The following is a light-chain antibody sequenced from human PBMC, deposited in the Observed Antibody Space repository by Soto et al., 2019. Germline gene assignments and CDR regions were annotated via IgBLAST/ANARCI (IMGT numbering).Light chain of an antibody. V-gene: IGKV3-20*01. J-gene: IGKJ2*01. Sequence: EIVLTQSPGTLSLSPGERATLSCRASQRVSSSYLAWYQQKPGQAPRLLIYGTSSRATGIPDRFSGSGSGTDFTLTISRLEPEDFAVYYCQQYDNSPYTFGQGTKVDIK. CDR1: QRVSSSY. CDR3: QQYDNSPYT. CDR2: GTS.